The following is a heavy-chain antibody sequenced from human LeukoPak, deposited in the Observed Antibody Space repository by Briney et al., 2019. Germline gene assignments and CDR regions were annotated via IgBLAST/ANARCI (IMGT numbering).Heavy chain of an antibody. Sequence: GGSLRLSCAASGFTFTSYSMNWVRQAPGKGLEWVSTISGGGGSTYYADSVKGRFTISRDNSKNTLYLQVDSLRAEDTAVYYCAKGGKWDVTPFDYWGQGTLVTVPS. CDR2: ISGGGGST. CDR3: AKGGKWDVTPFDY. J-gene: IGHJ4*02. D-gene: IGHD1-26*01. V-gene: IGHV3-23*01. CDR1: GFTFTSYS.